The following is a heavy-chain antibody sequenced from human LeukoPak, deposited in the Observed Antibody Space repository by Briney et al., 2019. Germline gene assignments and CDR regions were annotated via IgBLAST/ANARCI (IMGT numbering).Heavy chain of an antibody. V-gene: IGHV4-39*01. J-gene: IGHJ4*02. CDR3: AGTSLSFSSSWFVFDF. CDR1: GGSISSSYYY. D-gene: IGHD6-13*01. CDR2: IYYSGST. Sequence: SETLSLTCIVSGGSISSSYYYWGWIRQPPGKGLEWIGSIYYSGSTYYNPSLKSRVTISVDTSKNQFSLRLSSVTAVDTAVYYCAGTSLSFSSSWFVFDFWGQGTLVTVSS.